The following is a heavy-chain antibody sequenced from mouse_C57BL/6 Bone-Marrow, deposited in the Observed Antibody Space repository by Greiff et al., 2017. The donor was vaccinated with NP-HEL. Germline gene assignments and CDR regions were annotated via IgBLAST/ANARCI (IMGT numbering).Heavy chain of an antibody. CDR3: TKAGYYCWYFDV. CDR1: GFNIKDDY. V-gene: IGHV14-4*01. J-gene: IGHJ1*03. Sequence: VQLQQSGAELVRPGASVKLSCTASGFNIKDDYMHWVKQRPEQGLEWIGWIDPENGDTEYASKFQGKGTITADTSSNTAYLQLLSLTSEDTAVYYCTKAGYYCWYFDVWGTGTTVTVSS. D-gene: IGHD2-3*01. CDR2: IDPENGDT.